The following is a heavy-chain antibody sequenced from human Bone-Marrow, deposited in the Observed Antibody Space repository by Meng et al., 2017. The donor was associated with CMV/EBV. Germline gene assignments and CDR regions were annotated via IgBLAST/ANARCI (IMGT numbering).Heavy chain of an antibody. CDR1: GGSISSYY. D-gene: IGHD5-24*01. V-gene: IGHV4-59*01. CDR3: ARVGAGWLQFFDY. Sequence: GSLRLSCTVSGGSISSYYWSWIRQPPGEGLEWIGYIYYSGSTNYNPSLKSRVTISVDTSKNQFSLRLSSVTAADTAVYYCARVGAGWLQFFDYWGQGTLVTVS. J-gene: IGHJ4*02. CDR2: IYYSGST.